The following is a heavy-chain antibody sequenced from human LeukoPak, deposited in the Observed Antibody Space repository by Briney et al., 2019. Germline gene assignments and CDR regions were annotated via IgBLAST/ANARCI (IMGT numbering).Heavy chain of an antibody. CDR2: INADNGNT. Sequence: ASVKVSCKASGYTYNSHPMHWVRQAPGQRLEWLGWINADNGNTRYSQKLQGRVTITRDTSANTAYMELSGLRSDDTAVYYCAREAGTNWIFGEYFPFWGQGTLVTVSA. V-gene: IGHV1-3*01. CDR3: AREAGTNWIFGEYFPF. J-gene: IGHJ1*01. D-gene: IGHD1-1*01. CDR1: GYTYNSHP.